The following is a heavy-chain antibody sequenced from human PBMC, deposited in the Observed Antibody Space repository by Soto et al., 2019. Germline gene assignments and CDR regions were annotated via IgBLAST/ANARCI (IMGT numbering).Heavy chain of an antibody. CDR3: AREPPLRYFDWSYDFDY. CDR2: ISSSSSYI. J-gene: IGHJ4*02. Sequence: GGPKRLSSAALGFTFISHSMNRVSQDTGKGLEWVSSISSSSSYIYYADSVKGRFTISRDNAKNSLYLQMNSLRAEDTAVYYCAREPPLRYFDWSYDFDYWGQGTLVTVSS. CDR1: GFTFISHS. V-gene: IGHV3-21*01. D-gene: IGHD3-9*01.